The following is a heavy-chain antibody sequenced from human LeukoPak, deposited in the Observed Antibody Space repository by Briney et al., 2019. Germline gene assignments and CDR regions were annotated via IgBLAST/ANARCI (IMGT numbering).Heavy chain of an antibody. CDR2: INSDGSST. D-gene: IGHD1-14*01. V-gene: IGHV3-74*01. CDR1: GFTFSSYW. CDR3: ARDNPEYYFDY. Sequence: GGSLRLSCAASGFTFSSYWTHWVRQAPGKGLVWVSRINSDGSSTSYADSVKGRFTISRDNAKNTLYLQMNSLRADDTAVYYCARDNPEYYFDYWGQGTLVTVSS. J-gene: IGHJ4*02.